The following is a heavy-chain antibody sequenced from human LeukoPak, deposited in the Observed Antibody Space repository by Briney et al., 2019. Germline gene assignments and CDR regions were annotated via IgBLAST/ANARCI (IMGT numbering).Heavy chain of an antibody. Sequence: PGGSLRLSCAASGITLSGYWMHWVRQAPGKGLVWVSRINSDGSRTTYADSVKGRFTISRDNAKKTLYLQMNSLRAEDTAVCYCARDPDLSGYSFFDYWGQGTLVTVSS. D-gene: IGHD3-22*01. CDR2: INSDGSRT. CDR3: ARDPDLSGYSFFDY. J-gene: IGHJ4*02. CDR1: GITLSGYW. V-gene: IGHV3-74*01.